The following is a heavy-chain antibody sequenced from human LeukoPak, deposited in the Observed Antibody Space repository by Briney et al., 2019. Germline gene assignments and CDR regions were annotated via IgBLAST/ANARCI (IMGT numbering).Heavy chain of an antibody. CDR1: GGSISDYY. Sequence: SETLSLTCTVSGGSISDYYWSWIRQPAGKGLEWIGRIYTTGSTDYNPSLKSRVTMSVDTSKNQFSLKLSSVAAADTAVYYCARGPPPDFDCWGQGTLVTVSS. CDR3: ARGPPPDFDC. CDR2: IYTTGST. J-gene: IGHJ4*02. V-gene: IGHV4-4*07.